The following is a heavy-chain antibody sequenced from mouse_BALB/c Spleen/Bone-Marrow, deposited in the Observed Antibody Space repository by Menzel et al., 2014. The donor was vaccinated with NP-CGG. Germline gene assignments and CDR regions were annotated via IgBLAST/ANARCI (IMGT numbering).Heavy chain of an antibody. CDR3: ARFAGTPYTMDY. J-gene: IGHJ4*01. D-gene: IGHD4-1*01. CDR2: IHYSGTT. V-gene: IGHV3-1*02. Sequence: VQLQRSGPDLVKPSQSLSLTCTVTGYSITSYYSWHWIRQFPGNKLEWMGYIHYSGTTVYNPSLKSRISITRDTSNNQFFLQLNSVTTEDTATYYCARFAGTPYTMDYWGQGTSVTVSS. CDR1: GYSITSYYS.